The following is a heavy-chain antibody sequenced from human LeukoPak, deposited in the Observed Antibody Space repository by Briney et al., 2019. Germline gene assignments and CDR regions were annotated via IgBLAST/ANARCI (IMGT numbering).Heavy chain of an antibody. D-gene: IGHD4-17*01. CDR1: GGSFSGYY. J-gene: IGHJ4*02. CDR2: INHSGST. CDR3: ARAKGYGDRYYFDY. Sequence: SETLSLTCAVYGGSFSGYYWSWIRQPPGKGLEWIGEINHSGSTNYNPSLKSRVTISVDMSKNQFSLKLSSVTAADTAVYYCARAKGYGDRYYFDYWGQGTLVTVSS. V-gene: IGHV4-34*01.